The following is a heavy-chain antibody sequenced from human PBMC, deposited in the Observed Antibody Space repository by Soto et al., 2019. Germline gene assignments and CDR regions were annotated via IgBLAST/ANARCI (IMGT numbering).Heavy chain of an antibody. Sequence: LSLSCXSSLFTFISYGMNWVRHSPCKGLEWVSGIIGSGATTYYADSVKGRFTISRDNSKNTLYLQMNRLRAEDTAVYYCAKEFVVNAIIYYFEYWGQGTLV. V-gene: IGHV3-23*01. CDR2: IIGSGATT. J-gene: IGHJ4*02. D-gene: IGHD2-8*02. CDR1: LFTFISYG. CDR3: AKEFVVNAIIYYFEY.